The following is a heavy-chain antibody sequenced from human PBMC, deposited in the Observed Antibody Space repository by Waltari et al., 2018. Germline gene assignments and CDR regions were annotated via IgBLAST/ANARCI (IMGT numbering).Heavy chain of an antibody. J-gene: IGHJ4*02. D-gene: IGHD6-25*01. CDR1: GHSVNNDFY. V-gene: IGHV4-38-2*02. CDR3: AEEGNTTAGLFDS. Sequence: QVQLRESGPGLVRSSETLSLTCTVSGHSVNNDFYWAWIRQSPGGGLEWIPSIYHTGSSPYNSSLKSRVSISTDMSTKQFFLTLTHLTAADTAVYYCAEEGNTTAGLFDSWGQGTLVTVSS. CDR2: IYHTGSS.